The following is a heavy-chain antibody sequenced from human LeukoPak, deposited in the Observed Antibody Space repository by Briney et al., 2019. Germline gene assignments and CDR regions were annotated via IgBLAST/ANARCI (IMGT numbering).Heavy chain of an antibody. V-gene: IGHV4-38-2*02. CDR3: ARVGFDDILTGYYKPLDY. CDR1: GYSISSGYY. D-gene: IGHD3-9*01. CDR2: IYHSGST. J-gene: IGHJ4*02. Sequence: SETLSLTCTVSGYSISSGYYWGWIRQPPGKGLEWIGSIYHSGSTYYNPSLKSRVTISVDTSKNQFSLKLSSVTAADTAVYYCARVGFDDILTGYYKPLDYWGQGTLVTVSS.